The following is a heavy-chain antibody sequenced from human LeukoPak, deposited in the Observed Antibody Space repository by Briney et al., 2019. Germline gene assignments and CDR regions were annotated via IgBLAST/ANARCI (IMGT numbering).Heavy chain of an antibody. D-gene: IGHD2-2*01. Sequence: SETLSLTCTVSGGSISSYYWSWIRQPAGKGLEWIGRIYTSGSTNYNPSLKSRVTMSVDTSKNQFSLKLSSVTAADTAVYYCARDMNVVVPAAIGDWFDAWGQGTLVTVSS. V-gene: IGHV4-4*07. J-gene: IGHJ5*02. CDR2: IYTSGST. CDR1: GGSISSYY. CDR3: ARDMNVVVPAAIGDWFDA.